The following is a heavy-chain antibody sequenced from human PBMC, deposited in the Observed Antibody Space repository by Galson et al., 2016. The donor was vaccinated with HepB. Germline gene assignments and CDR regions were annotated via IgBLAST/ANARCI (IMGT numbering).Heavy chain of an antibody. J-gene: IGHJ4*01. CDR1: GFSFTRFW. CDR2: INSDGSST. V-gene: IGHV3-74*01. CDR3: ARGAWEIPEDY. D-gene: IGHD1-26*01. Sequence: SLRLSCAASGFSFTRFWMHWVRQAPGKGLVRVSRINSDGSSTAYADSVRGRFTVSRDNAENTVYLQMNSLRAEDTAVYFCARGAWEIPEDYWGRGTLVTVSS.